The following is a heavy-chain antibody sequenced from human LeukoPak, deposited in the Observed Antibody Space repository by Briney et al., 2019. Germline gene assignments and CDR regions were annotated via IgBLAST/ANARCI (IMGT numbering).Heavy chain of an antibody. J-gene: IGHJ5*02. CDR1: GGSFSGYY. Sequence: SETLSLTCAVYGGSFSGYYWSWIRQPPGKGLEWIGEINHSGSTNYNPSLKSRVTISVDMSKNQFSLKLSSVTAADTAVYYCARVYEEQKHWFDPWGQGTLVTVSS. D-gene: IGHD2-8*01. CDR3: ARVYEEQKHWFDP. CDR2: INHSGST. V-gene: IGHV4-34*01.